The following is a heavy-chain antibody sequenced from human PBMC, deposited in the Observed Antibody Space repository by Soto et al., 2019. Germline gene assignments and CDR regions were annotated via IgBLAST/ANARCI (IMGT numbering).Heavy chain of an antibody. CDR1: GFTFSSYA. J-gene: IGHJ4*02. Sequence: QVQLVESGGGVVQPGRSLRLSCAASGFTFSSYAMHWVRQAPGKGLEWVAAISYDGSNKYYADSVKGRFTISRDNSKNTLYLQMNSLRPEDTAVYYCVRPGDGGYASFDYWGQGTLVTVSS. D-gene: IGHD5-12*01. CDR3: VRPGDGGYASFDY. CDR2: ISYDGSNK. V-gene: IGHV3-30-3*01.